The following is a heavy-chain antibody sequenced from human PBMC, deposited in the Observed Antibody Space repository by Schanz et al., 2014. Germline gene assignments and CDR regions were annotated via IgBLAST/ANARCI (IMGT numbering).Heavy chain of an antibody. CDR2: IWSDGSTK. J-gene: IGHJ4*02. Sequence: QVQMVESGGGVVQPGRSLRLSCAASGFAFSVYGMHWVRQAPGKGPEWVAVIWSDGSTKYYADSVKGRFTISRDNSKNTLYLQMNSLRADDTAVYYCARGTDWSLHYWGQGALVTVSS. CDR3: ARGTDWSLHY. V-gene: IGHV3-33*03. CDR1: GFAFSVYG. D-gene: IGHD1-1*01.